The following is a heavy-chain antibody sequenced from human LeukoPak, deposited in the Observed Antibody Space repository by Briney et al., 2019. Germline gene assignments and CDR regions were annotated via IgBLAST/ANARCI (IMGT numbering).Heavy chain of an antibody. Sequence: PGGSLRLSCAASGFTFSSYAMHWVRQAPGKGLEWVAVISYDGSNKYYADSVKGRFTISRDNSKNTLYLQMNSLRAEDTAVYYCARHMTMIRGLSDYWGQGALVTVSS. V-gene: IGHV3-30-3*01. CDR1: GFTFSSYA. J-gene: IGHJ4*02. CDR2: ISYDGSNK. D-gene: IGHD3-10*01. CDR3: ARHMTMIRGLSDY.